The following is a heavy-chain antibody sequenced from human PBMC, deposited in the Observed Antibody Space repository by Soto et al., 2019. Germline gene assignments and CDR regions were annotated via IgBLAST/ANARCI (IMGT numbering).Heavy chain of an antibody. CDR1: GFTFSSYW. V-gene: IGHV3-7*01. CDR3: AREIKTTAIKYSYYGMDV. D-gene: IGHD4-4*01. CDR2: IKQDGSEK. J-gene: IGHJ6*02. Sequence: GGARGLTFAASGFTFSSYWMDGGRQAPGKGLEWVANIKQDGSEKYYVDSVKGRFTISRDNAKNSLYLQMNSLRAEDTAVYYCAREIKTTAIKYSYYGMDVWGQGTTVTVSS.